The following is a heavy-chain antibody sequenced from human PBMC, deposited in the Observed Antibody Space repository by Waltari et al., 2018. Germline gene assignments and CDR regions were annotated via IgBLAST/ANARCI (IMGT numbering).Heavy chain of an antibody. CDR1: GFTFSSYS. J-gene: IGHJ4*02. V-gene: IGHV3-48*01. CDR2: ISSSSSTI. CDR3: ARVQGGVAALYYFDY. D-gene: IGHD3-3*01. Sequence: EVQLVESGGGLVQPGGSLRLSCAASGFTFSSYSMNWVRQAPGKGLEWVSYISSSSSTIYYADSVKGRFTISRDNAKNSLYLQMNSLRAEDTAVYYCARVQGGVAALYYFDYWGQGTLVTVSS.